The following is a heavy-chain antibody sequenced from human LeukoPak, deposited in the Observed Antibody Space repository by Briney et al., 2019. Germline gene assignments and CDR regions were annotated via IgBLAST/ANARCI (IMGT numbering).Heavy chain of an antibody. CDR1: GYTFTDYF. Sequence: ASVKVSCKTSGYTFTDYFLHWVRQAPGQGLEWMGWINPHSGGTKYPQKFQDRVTMTRDTSITTAYMEVSRLTSDDTAVYYCARGGIAAAGTGDYWGQGTLVTVSS. J-gene: IGHJ4*02. CDR3: ARGGIAAAGTGDY. V-gene: IGHV1-2*02. CDR2: INPHSGGT. D-gene: IGHD6-13*01.